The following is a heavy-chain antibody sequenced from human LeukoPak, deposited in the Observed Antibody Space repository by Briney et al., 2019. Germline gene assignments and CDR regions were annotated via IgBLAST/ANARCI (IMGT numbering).Heavy chain of an antibody. J-gene: IGHJ4*02. Sequence: PGGSLRLSCAASGFTLSSYWMSWVRQAPGKGLEWVANIKQDGSEKYYVDSVKGRFTISRDNAKNSLYLQMNSLRAEDTAVYYCARDYTATTWLDYWGQGTLVTVSS. CDR3: ARDYTATTWLDY. D-gene: IGHD3-16*01. CDR2: IKQDGSEK. V-gene: IGHV3-7*01. CDR1: GFTLSSYW.